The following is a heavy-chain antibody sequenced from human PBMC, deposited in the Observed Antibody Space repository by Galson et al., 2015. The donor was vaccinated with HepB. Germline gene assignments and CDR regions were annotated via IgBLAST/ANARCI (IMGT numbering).Heavy chain of an antibody. CDR1: GGSISSSSYY. CDR2: IYYSGST. CDR3: AKAICSGGSCYSKGVAFDI. D-gene: IGHD2-15*01. Sequence: ETLSLTCTVSGGSISSSSYYWGWIRQPPGKGLEWFGTIYYSGSTLYNPSLKSRVTISVDTSKKQFSLKLSSVTAADTAVYYCAKAICSGGSCYSKGVAFDIWGQGTMVTVSS. J-gene: IGHJ3*02. V-gene: IGHV4-39*01.